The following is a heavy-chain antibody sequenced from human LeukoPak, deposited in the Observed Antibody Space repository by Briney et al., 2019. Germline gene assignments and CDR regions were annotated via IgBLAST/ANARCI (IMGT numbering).Heavy chain of an antibody. J-gene: IGHJ4*02. CDR2: IYHSGST. V-gene: IGHV4-59*12. CDR1: GGSISSYY. Sequence: SETLSLTCTVSGGSISSYYWSWIRQPPGKGLEWIGYIYHSGSTYYNPSLKSRVTISVDRSKNQFSLKLSSVTAADTAVYYCAREGGGSGSLDYWGQGTLVTVSS. CDR3: AREGGGSGSLDY. D-gene: IGHD3-10*01.